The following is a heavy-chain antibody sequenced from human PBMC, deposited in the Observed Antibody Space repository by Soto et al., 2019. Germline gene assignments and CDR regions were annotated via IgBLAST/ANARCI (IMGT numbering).Heavy chain of an antibody. Sequence: QVQLVQSGAEVKKPGASVKVSCKASGYTFTSYYMHWVRQAPGQGLEWMGIINPSGGSTSYAQKFQGRVTMTRDTSTSTVYMELSSLRSEDTAVYYCATSMIVVGVGDYWGQGTLVTVSS. CDR3: ATSMIVVGVGDY. V-gene: IGHV1-46*01. CDR1: GYTFTSYY. CDR2: INPSGGST. D-gene: IGHD3-22*01. J-gene: IGHJ4*02.